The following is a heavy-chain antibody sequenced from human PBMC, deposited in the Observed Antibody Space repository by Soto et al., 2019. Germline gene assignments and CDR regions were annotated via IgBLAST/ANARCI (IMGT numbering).Heavy chain of an antibody. CDR1: GYTXTSXX. J-gene: IGHJ4*02. Sequence: ASVXVXCXASGYTXTSXXMHXXXXXPGQGFEWMGIINPSGGSTSYAQKFQGRVTMTRDTSTSTVYMELSSLRSEDTAVYYCARGLPRDSSGYYYGFDYWGQGTLVTVSS. D-gene: IGHD3-22*01. CDR3: ARGLPRDSSGYYYGFDY. V-gene: IGHV1-46*03. CDR2: INPSGGST.